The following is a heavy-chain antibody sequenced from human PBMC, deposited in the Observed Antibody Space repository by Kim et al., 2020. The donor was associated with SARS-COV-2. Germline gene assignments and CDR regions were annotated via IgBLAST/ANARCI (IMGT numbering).Heavy chain of an antibody. D-gene: IGHD2-2*01. CDR3: ARGGYCSSTSCYSVYFDY. CDR2: TYYRSKWYN. Sequence: SQTLSLTCAISGDSVSSNSAAWNWIRQSPSRGLEWLGRTYYRSKWYNDYAVSVKSRITINPDTSKNQFSLQLNSVTPEDTAVYYCARGGYCSSTSCYSVYFDYWGQGTLVTVSS. CDR1: GDSVSSNSAA. J-gene: IGHJ4*02. V-gene: IGHV6-1*01.